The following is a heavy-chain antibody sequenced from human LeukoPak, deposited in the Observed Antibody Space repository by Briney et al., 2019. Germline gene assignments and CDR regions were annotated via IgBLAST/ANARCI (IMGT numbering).Heavy chain of an antibody. CDR1: GYTFTGYY. CDR2: INPNSGGT. J-gene: IGHJ6*03. V-gene: IGHV1-2*02. Sequence: ASVKVSCKASGYTFTGYYMHWVRQAPGQGLEWMGWINPNSGGTNYAQKFQGRVTMTRDTSISTAYMELSSLRSEDTAVYYCARDRGYSYGALLAYYYYMDVWGKGTTVTISS. CDR3: ARDRGYSYGALLAYYYYMDV. D-gene: IGHD5-18*01.